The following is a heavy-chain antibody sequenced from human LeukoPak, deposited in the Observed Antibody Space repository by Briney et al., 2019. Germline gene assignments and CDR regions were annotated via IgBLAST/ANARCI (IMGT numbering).Heavy chain of an antibody. CDR1: GFMATTKY. CDR2: ISRGGTT. D-gene: IGHD3-16*02. CDR3: AREGGSNLGYRGWIDP. V-gene: IGHV3-53*01. J-gene: IGHJ5*02. Sequence: PGRSLRPSCTASGFMATTKYMNWVRQAAGKGLEWVAVISRGGTTDYPDSVKARLTVSSDYANEIVNLQMKSLKAEDTATPYSAREGGSNLGYRGWIDPWGQGTLVIVSS.